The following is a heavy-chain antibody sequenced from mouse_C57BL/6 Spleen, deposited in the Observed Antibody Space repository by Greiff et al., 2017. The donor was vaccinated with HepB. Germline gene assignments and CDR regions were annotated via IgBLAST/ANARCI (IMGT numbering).Heavy chain of an antibody. CDR1: GFTFSSYA. CDR2: ISDGGSYT. D-gene: IGHD2-4*01. Sequence: EVMLVESGGGLVKPGGSLKLSCAASGFTFSSYAMSWVRQTPEKRLEWVATISDGGSYTYYPDNVKGRFTISRDNAKNNLYLQMSHLKSEDTAMYYCAREWGDYDYITFDYWGQGTTLTVSS. V-gene: IGHV5-4*01. J-gene: IGHJ2*01. CDR3: AREWGDYDYITFDY.